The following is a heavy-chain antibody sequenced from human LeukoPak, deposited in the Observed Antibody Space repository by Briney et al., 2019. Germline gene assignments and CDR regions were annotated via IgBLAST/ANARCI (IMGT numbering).Heavy chain of an antibody. CDR1: GFTLTNYW. J-gene: IGHJ5*02. Sequence: PGGSLRLSCAASGFTLTNYWMHWVRQAPGRGLVWVARVKGDGRRTFYAGSVKGRFTISRDNSKNTLYLQMNSLRAEDTAVYYCARQQLAVAGMSWFDPWGQGTLVTVSS. CDR2: VKGDGRRT. CDR3: ARQQLAVAGMSWFDP. V-gene: IGHV3-74*01. D-gene: IGHD6-19*01.